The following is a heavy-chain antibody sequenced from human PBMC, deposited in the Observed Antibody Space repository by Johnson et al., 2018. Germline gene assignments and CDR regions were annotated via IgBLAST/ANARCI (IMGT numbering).Heavy chain of an antibody. D-gene: IGHD1-26*01. CDR1: GFSFTTYG. J-gene: IGHJ3*02. CDR2: ISYDGSDK. Sequence: QVQLVQSGGGVVQPGRSLRLSCAASGFSFTTYGMHWVRQAPGKGLEWVAVISYDGSDKAHADSVTGRLTSSRDNSKNMLYLQMNTLRPEETAVYYCAKDSGSYWDHAMDIWGQGTMVTVSS. CDR3: AKDSGSYWDHAMDI. V-gene: IGHV3-30*18.